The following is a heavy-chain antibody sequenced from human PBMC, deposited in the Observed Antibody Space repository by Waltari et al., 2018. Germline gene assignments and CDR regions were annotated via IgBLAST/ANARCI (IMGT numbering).Heavy chain of an antibody. V-gene: IGHV2-5*01. Sequence: QITLKESGPTLVKPTQTLTLTCTFPGFSLSTSGVGVGWIRQPPGKALEWLARIYWNDETRYSPSLKSRLTITKDTYKNQVGLTMTNMDPVDTATYYCAHSYQAYDYDSGYDAFDIWGQGTMGTVSS. CDR1: GFSLSTSGVG. D-gene: IGHD3-22*01. CDR2: IYWNDET. J-gene: IGHJ3*02. CDR3: AHSYQAYDYDSGYDAFDI.